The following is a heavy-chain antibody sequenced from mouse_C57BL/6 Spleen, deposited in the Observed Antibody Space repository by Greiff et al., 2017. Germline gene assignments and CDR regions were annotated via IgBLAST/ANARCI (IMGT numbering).Heavy chain of an antibody. J-gene: IGHJ3*01. Sequence: EVQLVESGGDLVKPGGSLKLSCAASGFTFSSYGMSWVRQTPDKRLEWVATISSGGSYTYYPDSVKGRFTISRDNAKNTLYLQMSSLKSEDTAMYYCAREGQTGFAHGGEGTLVTVSA. V-gene: IGHV5-6*01. D-gene: IGHD3-2*01. CDR3: AREGQTGFAH. CDR1: GFTFSSYG. CDR2: ISSGGSYT.